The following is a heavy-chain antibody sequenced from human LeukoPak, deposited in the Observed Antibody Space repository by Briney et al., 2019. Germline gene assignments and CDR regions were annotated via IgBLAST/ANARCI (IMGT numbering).Heavy chain of an antibody. V-gene: IGHV3-48*03. CDR1: GFTFSSYE. CDR3: ARDGTGTIYYGMDV. D-gene: IGHD1-7*01. CDR2: ISSSGSTI. Sequence: GGSLRLSCAASGFTFSSYEMNWVRQAPGKGLEWVSYISSSGSTIYYADSVKGRFTISRDNAKNSPYLQMNSLRAADTAVYYCARDGTGTIYYGMDVWGQGTTVTVSS. J-gene: IGHJ6*02.